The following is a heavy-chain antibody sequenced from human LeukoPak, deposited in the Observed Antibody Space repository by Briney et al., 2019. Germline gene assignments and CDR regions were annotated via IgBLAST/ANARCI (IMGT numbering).Heavy chain of an antibody. V-gene: IGHV3-21*01. D-gene: IGHD5-24*01. CDR3: ARDIREMAIFGEFDP. CDR2: ISSSSSYI. J-gene: IGHJ5*02. Sequence: GGSLRPSCAASGFTFSSYSMNWVRQAPGKGLEWVSSISSSSSYIYYADSVKGRFTISRDNAKNSLYLQMNSLRAEDTAVYYCARDIREMAIFGEFDPWGQGTLVTVSS. CDR1: GFTFSSYS.